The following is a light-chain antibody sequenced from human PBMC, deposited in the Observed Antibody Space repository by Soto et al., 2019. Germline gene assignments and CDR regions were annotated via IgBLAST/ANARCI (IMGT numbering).Light chain of an antibody. J-gene: IGLJ1*01. Sequence: QSVLTQPPSVSGAPGQRGTISCTGSSSNIGAGYDLHWYQQLPGTAPKLLIYGNSNRPSGVPDRFSGSKSGTSASLAITGLQAEDEADYYCQSYDSSLSAYVFGTGTKVTVL. CDR3: QSYDSSLSAYV. CDR2: GNS. V-gene: IGLV1-40*01. CDR1: SSNIGAGYD.